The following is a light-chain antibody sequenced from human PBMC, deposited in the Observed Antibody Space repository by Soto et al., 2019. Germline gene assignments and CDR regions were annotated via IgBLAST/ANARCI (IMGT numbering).Light chain of an antibody. CDR1: CSDVGSYNL. CDR3: CSYAGSSTVV. Sequence: QSALTQPASVSGSPGQSITISCTGTCSDVGSYNLVSWYQHHPGKAPKLMIYEGSKRPSGVSNRFSGSKSGNTASLTISGLQAEDEADYYCCSYAGSSTVVFGGGTKLTVL. V-gene: IGLV2-23*01. CDR2: EGS. J-gene: IGLJ2*01.